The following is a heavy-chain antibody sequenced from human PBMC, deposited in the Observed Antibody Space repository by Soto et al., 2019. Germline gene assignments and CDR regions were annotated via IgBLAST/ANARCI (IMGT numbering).Heavy chain of an antibody. CDR3: ARHLPSDSVHITPVSPDY. CDR1: GYSFRSYW. V-gene: IGHV5-51*01. D-gene: IGHD2-21*02. J-gene: IGHJ4*02. Sequence: EVQLVQSGAEVKKPGESLQISCKTSGYSFRSYWIGLVRQMPGKGLEWMGIIYPGDSNTRYSPSFQGQVIISADKSISTAFLQWSSLKAADSAMYYCARHLPSDSVHITPVSPDYWGQGTLVTVSS. CDR2: IYPGDSNT.